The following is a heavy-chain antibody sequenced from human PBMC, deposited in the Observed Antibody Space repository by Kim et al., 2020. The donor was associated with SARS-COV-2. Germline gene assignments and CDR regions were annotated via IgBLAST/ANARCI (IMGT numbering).Heavy chain of an antibody. J-gene: IGHJ4*02. CDR3: AREPTPSWGFDY. Sequence: DYAVSVKSRITINPDTSKNQFSLQLNAVTPEDTAVYYCAREPTPSWGFDYWGQGTLVTVSS. D-gene: IGHD7-27*01. V-gene: IGHV6-1*01.